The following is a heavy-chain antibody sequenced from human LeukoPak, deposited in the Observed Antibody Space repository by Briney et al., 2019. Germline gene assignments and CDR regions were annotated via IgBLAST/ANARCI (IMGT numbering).Heavy chain of an antibody. V-gene: IGHV3-33*08. D-gene: IGHD4-23*01. Sequence: GGSLRLSCAASGFTFDDYTMHWVRQAPGKGLEWVAVIWYDGSNKYYADSVKGRFTISRDNSKNTLYLQMNSLRAEDTAVYYCAREGTTVVKGDFDYWGQGTLVTVSS. CDR3: AREGTTVVKGDFDY. CDR1: GFTFDDYT. CDR2: IWYDGSNK. J-gene: IGHJ4*02.